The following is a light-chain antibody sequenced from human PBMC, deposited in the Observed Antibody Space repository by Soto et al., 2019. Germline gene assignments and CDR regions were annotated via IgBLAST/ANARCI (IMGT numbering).Light chain of an antibody. CDR3: QQYGTSPWT. CDR1: QYIGEY. CDR2: DAS. V-gene: IGKV1-5*01. Sequence: DIQMTQSPSTLSASVGDGVSITCRASQYIGEYLAWYQQKPGSAPRLLIYDASQLDGGVSSRFSGSVSGTEFTLTITSLQPEDFAVYYCQQYGTSPWTLGQGTKVDIK. J-gene: IGKJ1*01.